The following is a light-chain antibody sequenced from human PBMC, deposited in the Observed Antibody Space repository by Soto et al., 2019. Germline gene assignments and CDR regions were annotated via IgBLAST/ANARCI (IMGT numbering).Light chain of an antibody. J-gene: IGLJ1*01. CDR3: SSYAGSSNV. Sequence: QSVLAQPPSASGSPGQSVAISCTGTSSDVGGYNYVSWYQQHPGKAPKLMIYEVNKRPSGVPDRFSGSKSGNTASLPVSGLHAEDEADYYCSSYAGSSNVFGTGTKVTVL. CDR1: SSDVGGYNY. V-gene: IGLV2-8*01. CDR2: EVN.